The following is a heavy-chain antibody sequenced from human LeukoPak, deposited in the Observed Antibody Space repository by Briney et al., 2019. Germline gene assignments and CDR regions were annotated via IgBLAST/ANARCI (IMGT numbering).Heavy chain of an antibody. CDR3: AGGRTDIVVVPATLRNYYFDY. V-gene: IGHV1-69*06. D-gene: IGHD2-2*01. CDR1: GGTFSSYA. J-gene: IGHJ4*02. CDR2: IMPMFGKA. Sequence: ASVRVSCKASGGTFSSYAISWVRQAPGQGLEWMGGIMPMFGKANYAQKFQGRVTTTADKATSTAYMELSSLRSEDTAVYYCAGGRTDIVVVPATLRNYYFDYWGQGTLVTVSS.